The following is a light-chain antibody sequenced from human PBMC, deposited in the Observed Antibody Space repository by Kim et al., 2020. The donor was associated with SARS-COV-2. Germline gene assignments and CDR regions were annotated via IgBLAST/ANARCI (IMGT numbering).Light chain of an antibody. V-gene: IGKV1-39*01. CDR1: QNINSH. CDR3: QKTYISPFT. Sequence: DIQMTQSPSSLSASVGDRVTITCRTSQNINSHLNWYHQKPGRAPKLLIYAASTLQGGVPSRFSGSGSETDFTLTISSLQPEDFATYVCQKTYISPFTFGPGTKVDIK. J-gene: IGKJ3*01. CDR2: AAS.